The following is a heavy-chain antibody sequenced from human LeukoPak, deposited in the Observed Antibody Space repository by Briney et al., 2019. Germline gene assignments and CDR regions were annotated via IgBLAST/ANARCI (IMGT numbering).Heavy chain of an antibody. CDR3: ARRGSSGFDF. D-gene: IGHD6-13*01. CDR1: GSSFTSYW. V-gene: IGHV5-51*01. J-gene: IGHJ4*02. CDR2: IYPGDSDT. Sequence: HGESLKISCNGSGSSFTSYWIGWVRQMPGKGLEWMGIIYPGDSDTKYSPSFQGQVTISADKSISTAYLQWSSLKASDTAIYYWARRGSSGFDFWGQGTLVTVSS.